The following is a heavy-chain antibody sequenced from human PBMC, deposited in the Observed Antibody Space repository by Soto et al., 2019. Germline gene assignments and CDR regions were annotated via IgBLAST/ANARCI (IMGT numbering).Heavy chain of an antibody. Sequence: PGGSLRLSCAASGFTFSSYAMSWVRQAPGKGLEWVSAISGSGGSTYYADSVKGRFTISRDNSKNTVYLQMNSLRAEDTAVYYCARARKQWQVPTGGAFDIWGQGTKVTV. V-gene: IGHV3-23*01. D-gene: IGHD6-19*01. CDR2: ISGSGGST. CDR3: ARARKQWQVPTGGAFDI. J-gene: IGHJ3*02. CDR1: GFTFSSYA.